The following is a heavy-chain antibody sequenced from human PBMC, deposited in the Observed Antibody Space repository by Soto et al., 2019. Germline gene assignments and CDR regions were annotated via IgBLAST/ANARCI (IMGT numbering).Heavy chain of an antibody. V-gene: IGHV3-30-3*01. Sequence: QVQLVESGGGVVQPGRSLRLSCAASGFTFSSYAMHWVRQAPGKGLEWVAVISYDGSNKYYADSVKGRFTISRDNSKNTLYLQMNSLRAEDTDVYYCARDGPCPFDYWGQGTLVTVSS. CDR3: ARDGPCPFDY. CDR1: GFTFSSYA. J-gene: IGHJ4*02. CDR2: ISYDGSNK.